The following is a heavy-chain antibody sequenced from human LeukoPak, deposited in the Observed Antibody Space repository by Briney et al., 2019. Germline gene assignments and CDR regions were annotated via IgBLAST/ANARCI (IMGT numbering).Heavy chain of an antibody. D-gene: IGHD6-13*01. CDR3: ARVYYSNSYDYWYFDL. J-gene: IGHJ2*01. CDR2: IYYSGST. CDR1: GVSISSYY. Sequence: SETLSLTCTVSGVSISSYYWSWIRQPPGKGLEWIGYIYYSGSTNYNPSLKSRVTISVDTSKNQFSLKLSSVTAADTAVYYCARVYYSNSYDYWYFDLWGRGTLVTVSS. V-gene: IGHV4-59*01.